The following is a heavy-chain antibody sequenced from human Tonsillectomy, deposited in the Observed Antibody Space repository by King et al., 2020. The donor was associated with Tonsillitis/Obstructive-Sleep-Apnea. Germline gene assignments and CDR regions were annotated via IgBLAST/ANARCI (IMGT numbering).Heavy chain of an antibody. CDR3: ARGEHIVVVTAILVLVGDAFDI. V-gene: IGHV4-34*01. Sequence: VQLQQWGAGLLKPSETLSLTCAVYGGSFSGYYWSWIRQPPGKGLEWIGEINHSGSTNYNPSLKSRVTISVDTSKSQFSLKLSSVTAADTAVYYCARGEHIVVVTAILVLVGDAFDIWGQGTMVTVSS. D-gene: IGHD2-21*02. CDR1: GGSFSGYY. J-gene: IGHJ3*02. CDR2: INHSGST.